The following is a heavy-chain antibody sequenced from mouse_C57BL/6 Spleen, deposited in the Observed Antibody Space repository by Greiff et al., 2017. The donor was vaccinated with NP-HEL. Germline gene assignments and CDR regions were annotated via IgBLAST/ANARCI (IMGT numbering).Heavy chain of an antibody. J-gene: IGHJ4*01. CDR3: ARSGYGSAQAMGY. CDR2: IYPGSGST. Sequence: QVQLQQPGAELVKPGASVKMSCKASGYTFTSYWITWVKQRPGQGLEWIGDIYPGSGSTNYNEKFKSKATLTVDTSSSTAYMQLSSLTSEDSAVYYGARSGYGSAQAMGYWGQGTSVTVSS. D-gene: IGHD1-1*01. V-gene: IGHV1-55*01. CDR1: GYTFTSYW.